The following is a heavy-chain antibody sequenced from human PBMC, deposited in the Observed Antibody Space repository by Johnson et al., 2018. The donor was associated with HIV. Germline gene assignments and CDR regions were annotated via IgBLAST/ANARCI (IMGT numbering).Heavy chain of an antibody. Sequence: QVTLVESGGGVVQPGGSLRLSCAASGFTFSSYGMHWVRQAPGTGLAWVSFIRYDGGTQYYSASVKGRFTISRDNSKNTLYLQMNSLRPEDTAVYYCTTGHYYDSSGDAFDIWGQGTMVTVSS. D-gene: IGHD3-22*01. J-gene: IGHJ3*02. CDR1: GFTFSSYG. V-gene: IGHV3-30*02. CDR3: TTGHYYDSSGDAFDI. CDR2: IRYDGGTQ.